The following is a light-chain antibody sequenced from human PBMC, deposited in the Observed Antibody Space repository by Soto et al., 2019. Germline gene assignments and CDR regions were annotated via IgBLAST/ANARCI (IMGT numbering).Light chain of an antibody. CDR2: GAS. V-gene: IGKV3-15*01. J-gene: IGKJ1*01. Sequence: TVITQSPATLSYTVWERVTLSCRASQSVRNNLAWYQQKPGQAPRLLIYGASTRATDVPARFSGSGSGTEFTLTISGLQSEDFAVYYCQEYDNWPPWTFGQGTKVDIK. CDR1: QSVRNN. CDR3: QEYDNWPPWT.